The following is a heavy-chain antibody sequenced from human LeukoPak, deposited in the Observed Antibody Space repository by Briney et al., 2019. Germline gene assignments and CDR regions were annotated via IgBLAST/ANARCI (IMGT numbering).Heavy chain of an antibody. CDR3: ATLGEYYDSSVYYYN. CDR2: INHSGST. D-gene: IGHD3-22*01. Sequence: KSSETLSLTCAVYGGSFSGFYWSWIRQPPGKGLEWIGEINHSGSTYYNPSLKSRVTVSEDTSKNQFSLKLTSVTAADTAVYYCATLGEYYDSSVYYYNWGQGTLVTVSS. J-gene: IGHJ4*02. CDR1: GGSFSGFY. V-gene: IGHV4-34*01.